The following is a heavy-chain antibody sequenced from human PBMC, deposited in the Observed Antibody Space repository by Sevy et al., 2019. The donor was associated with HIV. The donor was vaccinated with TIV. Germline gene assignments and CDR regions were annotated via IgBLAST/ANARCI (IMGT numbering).Heavy chain of an antibody. CDR1: GGTFSSYG. CDR3: ARGGGNGWYYFDY. CDR2: IIPIVGTV. Sequence: ASVKVSCKASGGTFSSYGISWVRQAPGQGLEWMGGIIPIVGTVNYAQKFQGRVTITADESTKTAYMELSSLSSEDTAVYYCARGGGNGWYYFDYWGQETLVTVSS. D-gene: IGHD6-19*01. J-gene: IGHJ4*02. V-gene: IGHV1-69*13.